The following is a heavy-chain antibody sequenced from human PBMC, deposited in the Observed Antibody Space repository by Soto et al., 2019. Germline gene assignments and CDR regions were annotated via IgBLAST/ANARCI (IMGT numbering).Heavy chain of an antibody. J-gene: IGHJ4*02. CDR3: ARAGWYSSDFDY. D-gene: IGHD6-19*01. CDR1: GGSFSGYY. CDR2: INHSGST. Sequence: SETLSLTCAVYGGSFSGYYWSWIRQPPGKGLEWIGEINHSGSTNYNPSLKSRVTISVDTSKNQFSLKLSSVTAADTAVYYCARAGWYSSDFDYWGQGTLVTVSS. V-gene: IGHV4-34*01.